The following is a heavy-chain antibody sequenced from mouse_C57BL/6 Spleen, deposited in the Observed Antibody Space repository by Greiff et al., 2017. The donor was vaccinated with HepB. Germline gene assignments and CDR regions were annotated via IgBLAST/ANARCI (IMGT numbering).Heavy chain of an antibody. J-gene: IGHJ4*01. Sequence: VKLVESGPGLVAPSQSLSITCTVSGFSLTSYAISWVRQPPGKGLEWLGVIWTGGGTNYNSALKSRLSISKDNSKSQVFLKMNSLQTDDTARYYCATYGSSYVDYAMDYWGQGTSVTVSS. D-gene: IGHD1-1*01. CDR2: IWTGGGT. CDR3: ATYGSSYVDYAMDY. V-gene: IGHV2-9-1*01. CDR1: GFSLTSYA.